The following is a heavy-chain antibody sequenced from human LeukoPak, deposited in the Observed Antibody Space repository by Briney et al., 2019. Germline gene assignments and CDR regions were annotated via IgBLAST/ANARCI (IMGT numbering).Heavy chain of an antibody. J-gene: IGHJ4*02. V-gene: IGHV1-46*01. CDR3: ARDRSSSGWLYFDY. Sequence: GASVQVSCKASGYTFTNYYIHWGRQAPGQGLEWMGMIDPSDGRPTYGQNFQGSVTMTKDPSTSTVYMELSSLRSEDTAVYYCARDRSSSGWLYFDYWGQGTLVTVSS. CDR1: GYTFTNYY. D-gene: IGHD6-19*01. CDR2: IDPSDGRP.